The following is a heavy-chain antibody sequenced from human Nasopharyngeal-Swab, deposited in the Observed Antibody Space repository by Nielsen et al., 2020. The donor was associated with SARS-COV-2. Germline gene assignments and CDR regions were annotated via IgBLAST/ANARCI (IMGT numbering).Heavy chain of an antibody. V-gene: IGHV3-7*03. Sequence: GGSLRLSCAASGFTFNGYWMSWVRQVPGKGLEWVANIKQDASEVYYVDSVKGRFTISRDNAKNSLYLQMNSLRAEDTALYYCASLPAAVGGYSGMDVWGQGTTVTVSS. CDR1: GFTFNGYW. CDR3: ASLPAAVGGYSGMDV. CDR2: IKQDASEV. D-gene: IGHD6-19*01. J-gene: IGHJ6*02.